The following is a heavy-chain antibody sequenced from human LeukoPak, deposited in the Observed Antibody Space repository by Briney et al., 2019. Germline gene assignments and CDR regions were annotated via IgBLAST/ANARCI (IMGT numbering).Heavy chain of an antibody. CDR2: ISSSGSTI. CDR1: GFTFSDYY. V-gene: IGHV3-11*01. CDR3: AKPPGNGMIPRRAFHI. D-gene: IGHD1-14*01. Sequence: PGGSLRLSCAASGFTFSDYYMSWIRQAPGKGLEWVSYISSSGSTIYYAASVKGRFTISRDNAKNSLYLQMNSLRVEDTAVYYCAKPPGNGMIPRRAFHIWGQGTMVTVSS. J-gene: IGHJ3*02.